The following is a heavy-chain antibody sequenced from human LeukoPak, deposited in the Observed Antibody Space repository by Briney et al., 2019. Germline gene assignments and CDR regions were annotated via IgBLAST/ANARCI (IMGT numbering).Heavy chain of an antibody. J-gene: IGHJ4*02. Sequence: GGSLRLSCAASGFTFRSYAMSWVRQAPGKGLEWVSSISGSGGSTYYADSVKGRFTISRDNSKNTLYLQMNSLRAEDTDVYYCAKDPGPYCSGGSCYSCFDYWGQGTLVTVSS. D-gene: IGHD2-15*01. CDR1: GFTFRSYA. CDR2: ISGSGGST. CDR3: AKDPGPYCSGGSCYSCFDY. V-gene: IGHV3-23*01.